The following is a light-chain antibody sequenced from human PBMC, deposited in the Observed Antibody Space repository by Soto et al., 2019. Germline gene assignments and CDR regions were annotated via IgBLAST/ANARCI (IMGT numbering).Light chain of an antibody. V-gene: IGLV1-47*01. J-gene: IGLJ7*01. CDR3: AAWDDSLSGPV. CDR1: SSNIGSNY. Sequence: QSVLTQPPSASGTPGQRVTISCSGSSSNIGSNYVYWYQQLPGTAPKRLIYRNNQRPSGVPDRFSGSKSGTSASLAIGVLRSEDEADYYCAAWDDSLSGPVFVGGTQLTVL. CDR2: RNN.